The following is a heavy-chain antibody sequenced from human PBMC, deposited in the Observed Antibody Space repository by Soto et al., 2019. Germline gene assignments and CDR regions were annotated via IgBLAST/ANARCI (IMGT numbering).Heavy chain of an antibody. CDR3: AKNGQPPYYYYGLDV. CDR1: GYTFTRYG. D-gene: IGHD2-8*01. J-gene: IGHJ6*02. CDR2: ISGYNGDT. V-gene: IGHV1-18*01. Sequence: ASVKVCCKASGYTFTRYGISWVRQATGQGLEWMGWISGYNGDTNYAQKFQDRVSMTIDTSTGTAYMELRSLTSDDTAIYYCAKNGQPPYYYYGLDVWGQWTKVTVSS.